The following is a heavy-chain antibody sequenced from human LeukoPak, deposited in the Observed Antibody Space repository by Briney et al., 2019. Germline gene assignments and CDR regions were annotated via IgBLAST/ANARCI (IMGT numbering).Heavy chain of an antibody. J-gene: IGHJ4*02. V-gene: IGHV4-34*01. CDR1: GGSFSGYY. D-gene: IGHD2-2*02. CDR3: ARRIVPAAILRY. CDR2: INHSGST. Sequence: SETLSLTCAVYGGSFSGYYWGWIRQPPGKGLEWIGEINHSGSTNYNPSLKSRVTISVDTSKNQFSLKLSSVTAADTAVYYCARRIVPAAILRYWGQGTLVTVSS.